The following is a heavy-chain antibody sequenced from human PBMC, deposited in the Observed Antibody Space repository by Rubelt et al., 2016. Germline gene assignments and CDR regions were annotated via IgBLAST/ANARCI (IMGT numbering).Heavy chain of an antibody. V-gene: IGHV4-59*01. D-gene: IGHD6-6*01. J-gene: IGHJ6*02. CDR3: ARDGSIAARPGPEYYYYGMDV. CDR2: IYHSGDT. Sequence: SWMRQPPGEGLEWIGYIYHSGDTNYNPSLMSRVTISVDTSKSQVSLRLRSVTAADTAVYYCARDGSIAARPGPEYYYYGMDVWGQGTTVTVS.